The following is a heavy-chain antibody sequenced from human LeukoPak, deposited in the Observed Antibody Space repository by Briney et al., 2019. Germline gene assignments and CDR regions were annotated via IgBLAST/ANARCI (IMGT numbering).Heavy chain of an antibody. Sequence: GGSLRLSCVASGFTFSSHGMNWVRQAPGKGLEWVGRIESKTDGGTTDYAAPVKGRFTISRDDSTNTLYLQMNSLKSEDTAVYYCTTYGSGRKFDYWGQGILVTVSS. D-gene: IGHD3-10*01. CDR3: TTYGSGRKFDY. CDR2: IESKTDGGTT. CDR1: GFTFSSHG. J-gene: IGHJ4*02. V-gene: IGHV3-15*04.